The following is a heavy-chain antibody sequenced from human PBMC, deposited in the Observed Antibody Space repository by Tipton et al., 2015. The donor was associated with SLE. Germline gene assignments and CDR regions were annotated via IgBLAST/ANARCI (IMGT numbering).Heavy chain of an antibody. CDR3: ARGSALLYSVVY. CDR2: IYYSGNT. CDR1: GGSIGSGGYY. Sequence: TLSLTCTVSGGSIGSGGYYWSWIRQHPGKGLEWIGCIYYSGNTYYNPSLKSRVTISVDTSKNQFSLKLSSVTAADTAVYHCARGSALLYSVVYWGQGSLVTVSS. D-gene: IGHD4-11*01. J-gene: IGHJ4*02. V-gene: IGHV4-31*03.